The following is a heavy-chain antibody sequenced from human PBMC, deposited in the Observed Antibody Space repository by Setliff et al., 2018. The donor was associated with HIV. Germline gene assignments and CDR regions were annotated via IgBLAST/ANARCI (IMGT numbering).Heavy chain of an antibody. CDR2: IKQDGSEK. CDR1: GFTFSTYW. V-gene: IGHV3-7*05. CDR3: ATDCAVVGGTGSLDS. J-gene: IGHJ4*02. D-gene: IGHD1-26*01. Sequence: HPGGSLRLSCAASGFTFSTYWMSWARQAPGKGLEWVANIKQDGSEKNYMDSVKGRFTISRDNAKNSLYLQMNSLRVEDTAVYYCATDCAVVGGTGSLDSWGQGTLVTV.